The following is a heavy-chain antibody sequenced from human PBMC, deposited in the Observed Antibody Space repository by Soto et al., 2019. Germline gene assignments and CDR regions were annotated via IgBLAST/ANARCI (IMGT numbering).Heavy chain of an antibody. V-gene: IGHV3-23*01. D-gene: IGHD3-3*01. Sequence: EVQLLDSGGGLVQPGGSLRLSCEASGFSFSTFDMSWVRQAPGKGLQCVSFIRCSDGTTYYADSVRGRFTISRDNSRNTLYLQMNSLRAEDTALYYCAKGEWLDFWGRGTLVTVSS. CDR1: GFSFSTFD. J-gene: IGHJ4*02. CDR2: IRCSDGTT. CDR3: AKGEWLDF.